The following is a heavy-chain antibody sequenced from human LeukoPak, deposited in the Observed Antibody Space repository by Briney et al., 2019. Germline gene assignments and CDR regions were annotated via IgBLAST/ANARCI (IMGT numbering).Heavy chain of an antibody. V-gene: IGHV4-30-4*08. CDR1: GDSINSSASY. Sequence: SETLSLTCSVSGDSINSSASYWGWIRQPPGKGLEWIGYIYYSGSTYYNPSLKSRVTISVDTSKNQFSLKLSSVTAADTAVYYRARGSVGATRYNWFDPWGQGTLVTVSS. J-gene: IGHJ5*02. CDR2: IYYSGST. CDR3: ARGSVGATRYNWFDP. D-gene: IGHD1-26*01.